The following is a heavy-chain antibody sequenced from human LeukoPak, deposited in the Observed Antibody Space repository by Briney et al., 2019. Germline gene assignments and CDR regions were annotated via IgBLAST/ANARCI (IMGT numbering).Heavy chain of an antibody. D-gene: IGHD3-22*01. CDR2: FDPEDGET. J-gene: IGHJ3*02. CDR3: ATPDSSGRDTAFDI. CDR1: GYTLTELS. V-gene: IGHV1-24*01. Sequence: ASVKVSCKVSGYTLTELSMHWVRQAPGKGLEWMGGFDPEDGETIYAQKFQGRVTMTEDTPTDTAYMELSSLRSEDTAVYYCATPDSSGRDTAFDIWGQGTMVTVSS.